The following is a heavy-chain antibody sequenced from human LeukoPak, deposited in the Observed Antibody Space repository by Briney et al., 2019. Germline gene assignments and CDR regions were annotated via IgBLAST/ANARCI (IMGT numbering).Heavy chain of an antibody. CDR1: GYSFTSYW. J-gene: IGHJ3*02. D-gene: IGHD3-22*01. V-gene: IGHV5-51*01. Sequence: GESLKISCKGSGYSFTSYWIGWVRQMPGKGLEWMGIIYPGDSDTRYSPSFQGQVTISADKSISTAYLQWSSLKASDTAMYYCARQHLTGGYDSGGLAFDIWGQGTMVTVSS. CDR2: IYPGDSDT. CDR3: ARQHLTGGYDSGGLAFDI.